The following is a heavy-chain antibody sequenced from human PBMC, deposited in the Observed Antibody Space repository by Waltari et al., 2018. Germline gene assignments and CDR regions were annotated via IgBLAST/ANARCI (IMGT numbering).Heavy chain of an antibody. J-gene: IGHJ6*02. D-gene: IGHD6-19*01. Sequence: EVQLVGSGGGLIQPGGSLRLSCAASGVSVDNIHMSGVRQAPGKGLSWVSFLYIGGYLESADSVKGRFTISRYTSTNTLYLRMNSLRADDTAVYFCARDLGWMDVGGQGTTVTVSS. CDR3: ARDLGWMDV. CDR2: LYIGGYL. V-gene: IGHV3-53*01. CDR1: GVSVDNIH.